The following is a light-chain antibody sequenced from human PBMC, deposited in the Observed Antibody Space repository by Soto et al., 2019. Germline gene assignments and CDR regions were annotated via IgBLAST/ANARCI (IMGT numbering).Light chain of an antibody. V-gene: IGLV2-11*01. CDR3: CSYAGSYSSG. J-gene: IGLJ1*01. CDR1: SSDVGGYNY. Sequence: QSALTQPRSVSGSPGQSVTISCTGTSSDVGGYNYVSWYQQHPGKAPKLMIYDVSKRPSGVPDRFSGSKSGNPASLTISGLQAEDEADYYCCSYAGSYSSGFGTGTKLTVL. CDR2: DVS.